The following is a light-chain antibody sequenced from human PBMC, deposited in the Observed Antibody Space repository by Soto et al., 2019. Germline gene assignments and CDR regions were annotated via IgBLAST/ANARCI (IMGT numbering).Light chain of an antibody. CDR1: QSVSSY. CDR3: QQRRNWPPIT. V-gene: IGKV3-11*01. CDR2: DAS. Sequence: IVVTHSPATLSLSPWERATLSCRASQSVSSYLAWYQQKPGQAPRLLIYDASNRATGIPARFSGSGSGTDFTLTISSLDPEDFAVYYCQQRRNWPPITFGQGTRLEIK. J-gene: IGKJ5*01.